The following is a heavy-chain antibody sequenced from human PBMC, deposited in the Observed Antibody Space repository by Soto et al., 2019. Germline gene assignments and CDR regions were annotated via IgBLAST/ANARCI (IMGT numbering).Heavy chain of an antibody. Sequence: QVQLVESGGGVVQPGRSLRLSCAASGFTFSSYAMHWVRQAPGKGLEWVAVISYDGSNKYYADSVKGRFTISRDNSKNTLYLQMHSLRADDTAVYYCARDLAPPSTAMATPNYYYDDGMDVWGQGTTVTVSS. D-gene: IGHD5-18*01. CDR1: GFTFSSYA. CDR3: ARDLAPPSTAMATPNYYYDDGMDV. CDR2: ISYDGSNK. J-gene: IGHJ6*02. V-gene: IGHV3-30*14.